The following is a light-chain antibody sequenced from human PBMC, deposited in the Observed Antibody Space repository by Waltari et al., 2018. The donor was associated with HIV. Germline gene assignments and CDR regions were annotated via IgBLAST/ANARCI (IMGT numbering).Light chain of an antibody. CDR3: GTWDSSLNLYV. CDR2: DNE. CDR1: HSNVENHY. V-gene: IGLV1-51*01. J-gene: IGLJ1*01. Sequence: QSILTQPPSVSAAPGQKVSFSCPGGHSNVENHYVSWYQQVPGKAPRLLIYDNEKRPSGIPDRFSASKAGMSATLDITGLQIVDEADYYCGTWDSSLNLYVFGPGTTVAVL.